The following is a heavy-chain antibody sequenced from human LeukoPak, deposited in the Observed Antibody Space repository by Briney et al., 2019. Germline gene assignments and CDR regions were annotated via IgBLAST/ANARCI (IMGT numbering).Heavy chain of an antibody. CDR3: ARGREVVVAATLPYDY. D-gene: IGHD2-15*01. CDR1: GYTFTGYY. CDR2: INPNSGGT. V-gene: IGHV1-2*02. Sequence: ASVKVSCKASGYTFTGYYMHWVRQAPGQGLEWMGWINPNSGGTNYAQKFQGRVTITRNTSISTAYMELSSLRSEDTAVYYCARGREVVVAATLPYDYWGQGTLVTVSS. J-gene: IGHJ4*02.